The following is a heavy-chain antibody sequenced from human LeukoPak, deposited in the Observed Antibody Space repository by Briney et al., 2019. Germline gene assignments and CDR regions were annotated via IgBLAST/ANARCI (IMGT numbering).Heavy chain of an antibody. CDR2: IYYSGST. V-gene: IGHV4-59*01. J-gene: IGHJ4*02. CDR1: GGSISSYY. D-gene: IGHD6-19*01. Sequence: NPSETLSLTCTVSGGSISSYYWSWIRQPPGKGLEWIGYIYYSGSTNYNPSLKSRVTISVDTSKNQFSLKLSSVTAADTAVYYCARGIAVAGTCFDYWGQGTLVTVSS. CDR3: ARGIAVAGTCFDY.